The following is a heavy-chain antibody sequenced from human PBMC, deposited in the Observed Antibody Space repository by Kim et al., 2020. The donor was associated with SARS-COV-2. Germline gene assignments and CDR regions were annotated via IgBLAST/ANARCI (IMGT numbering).Heavy chain of an antibody. CDR1: GGSISSSSYY. Sequence: SETLSLTCTVSGGSISSSSYYWGWIRQPPGKGLEWIGSIYYSGSTYYNPSLKSRVTISVDTSKNQFSLKLSSVTAADTAVYYCARGGGQQLVRFYNYWGQGTLVTVSS. V-gene: IGHV4-39*01. CDR3: ARGGGQQLVRFYNY. CDR2: IYYSGST. J-gene: IGHJ4*02. D-gene: IGHD6-13*01.